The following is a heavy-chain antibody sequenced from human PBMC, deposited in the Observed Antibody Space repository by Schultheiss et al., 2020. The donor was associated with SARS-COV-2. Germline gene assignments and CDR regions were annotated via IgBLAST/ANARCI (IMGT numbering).Heavy chain of an antibody. J-gene: IGHJ4*02. V-gene: IGHV3-23*01. CDR2: ISGSGSNT. CDR1: GFTFSSNA. CDR3: TRDGNIVGAPH. D-gene: IGHD1-26*01. Sequence: GGSLRLSCVTSGFTFSSNAMTWVRQAPGKGLEWLSTISGSGSNTYYAASVEGRFTISRDNSKNTLYLQMNSLRAEDTALYYCTRDGNIVGAPHWGQGTLVTVSS.